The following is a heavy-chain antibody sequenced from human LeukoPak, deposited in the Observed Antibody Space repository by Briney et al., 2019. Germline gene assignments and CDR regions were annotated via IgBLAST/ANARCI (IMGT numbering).Heavy chain of an antibody. Sequence: SETLSLTCTVSGGSISRYLWRWIRQPPGKGLEWIGHIDYSGTTDYNPSLKSRVTISVDTSKNQFSLKLTSVTAADTAMYYCAREPGRTATARYYYVDVWGKGTTVIVSS. CDR3: AREPGRTATARYYYVDV. J-gene: IGHJ6*03. V-gene: IGHV4-59*01. D-gene: IGHD6-13*01. CDR1: GGSISRYL. CDR2: IDYSGTT.